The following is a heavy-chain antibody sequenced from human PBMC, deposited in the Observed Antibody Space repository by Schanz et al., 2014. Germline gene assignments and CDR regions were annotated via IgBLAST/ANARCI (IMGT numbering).Heavy chain of an antibody. CDR2: INSDGTTT. J-gene: IGHJ1*01. CDR3: AKESEIVVVVGTSMSGDFHH. D-gene: IGHD2-15*01. Sequence: VQLVESGGGVVQPGRSRRLSCEASGFTFSIYGMHWVRQAPGKGLVWVSHINSDGTTTTYADSVKGRFTISRDNSKNTLYLQMNNLRAEDTAVYFCAKESEIVVVVGTSMSGDFHHWGQGTLXTVSS. V-gene: IGHV3-23*04. CDR1: GFTFSIYG.